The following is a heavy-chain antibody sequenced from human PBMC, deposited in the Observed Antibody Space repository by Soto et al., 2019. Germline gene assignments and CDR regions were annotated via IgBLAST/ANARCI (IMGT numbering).Heavy chain of an antibody. V-gene: IGHV4-39*01. D-gene: IGHD3-10*01. Sequence: SETLSLTCTVSGGSISSSTYYLGWLRQPPGKGLEWIASIYYSGRTHYNPSLESRVTISVDTSKNQFSLKLSSVTAADTAVYYCARRTVTMVRGVIGYYYMEVGGKGTTVTVSS. CDR3: ARRTVTMVRGVIGYYYMEV. J-gene: IGHJ6*03. CDR2: IYYSGRT. CDR1: GGSISSSTYY.